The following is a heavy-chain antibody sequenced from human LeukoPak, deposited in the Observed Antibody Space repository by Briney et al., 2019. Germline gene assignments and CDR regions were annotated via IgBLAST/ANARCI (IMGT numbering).Heavy chain of an antibody. CDR1: GYTFTSYG. Sequence: ASVKVSCKASGYTFTSYGISWVRQAPGQGLEWMGWINTNTGNPTYAQGFTGRFVFSLDTSVSTAYLQISSLKAEDTAVYYCARRGVWYYYYYMDVWGKGTTVTVSS. D-gene: IGHD2-8*02. J-gene: IGHJ6*03. V-gene: IGHV7-4-1*02. CDR2: INTNTGNP. CDR3: ARRGVWYYYYYMDV.